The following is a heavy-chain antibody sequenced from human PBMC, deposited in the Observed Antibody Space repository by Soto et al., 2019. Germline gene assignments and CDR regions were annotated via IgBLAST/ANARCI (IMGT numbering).Heavy chain of an antibody. CDR1: GYTFTSYG. CDR2: ISAYNGNT. D-gene: IGHD6-19*01. CDR3: ARDRRIEVAGTQRHAFDI. J-gene: IGHJ3*02. Sequence: QVQLVQSGAEVKKPGASVKVSCKASGYTFTSYGISWVRQAPGQGLEWMGWISAYNGNTNYAQKLQGRVTMTTDTSTSTAYMELRSLRSDDTAVYYCARDRRIEVAGTQRHAFDIWGQGTMVTVSS. V-gene: IGHV1-18*01.